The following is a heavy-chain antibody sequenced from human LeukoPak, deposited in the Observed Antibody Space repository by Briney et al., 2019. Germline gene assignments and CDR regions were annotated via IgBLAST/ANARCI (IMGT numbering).Heavy chain of an antibody. J-gene: IGHJ6*02. CDR3: ARADSSNSGYYFYGVDV. CDR2: IYYSGST. Sequence: SETLSLTCVVSGGSISSGGYYWSWIRQHPGKGLEWIGYIYYSGSTYYNPSLKSRVTISVDMYKNQFSLKLSSVIAADTAVYYCARADSSNSGYYFYGVDVWGQGTTVTVSS. CDR1: GGSISSGGYY. V-gene: IGHV4-31*11. D-gene: IGHD2-2*01.